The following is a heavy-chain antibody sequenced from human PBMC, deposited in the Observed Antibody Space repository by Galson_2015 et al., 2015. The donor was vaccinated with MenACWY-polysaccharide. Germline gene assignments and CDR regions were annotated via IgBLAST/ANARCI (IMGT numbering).Heavy chain of an antibody. CDR3: ARFPTDVWTGFYPNWYFDL. CDR1: GFSFSNYW. D-gene: IGHD3/OR15-3a*01. CDR2: IKQDGGEK. V-gene: IGHV3-7*01. J-gene: IGHJ2*01. Sequence: SLRLSCAASGFSFSNYWTSWVRQAPGKGLQWVANIKQDGGEKYYVDSVKGRFSISRDNAKNLLYLQMDILRPEDTAVFYCARFPTDVWTGFYPNWYFDLWGRGILVTVSP.